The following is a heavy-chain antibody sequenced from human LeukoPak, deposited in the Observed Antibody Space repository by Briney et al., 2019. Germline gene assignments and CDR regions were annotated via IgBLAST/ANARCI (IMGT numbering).Heavy chain of an antibody. Sequence: TGGSPRLSCAASGFTFSSYWMSWVRQAPGKGLEWVSTVSGGGVTTYYADSAKGRFTISRDNSKNTLYLQMNSLTAEDTAVYYCPKQSYASGWNPFDYWGQGILVTVSS. CDR2: VSGGGVTT. CDR3: PKQSYASGWNPFDY. J-gene: IGHJ4*02. V-gene: IGHV3-23*01. D-gene: IGHD6-19*01. CDR1: GFTFSSYW.